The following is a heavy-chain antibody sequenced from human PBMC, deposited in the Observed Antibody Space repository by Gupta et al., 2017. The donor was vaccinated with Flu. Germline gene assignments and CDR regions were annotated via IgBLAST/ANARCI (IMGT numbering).Heavy chain of an antibody. Sequence: IRQPPGKGLEWIGSIFYTGSTYYNPSLKSRVTISVDTSKNQLSLRLSSVTAADTAVYYCARSYQDILAAFDSWGQRTLVTVSS. CDR2: IFYTGST. J-gene: IGHJ4*02. V-gene: IGHV4-39*01. D-gene: IGHD3-9*01. CDR3: ARSYQDILAAFDS.